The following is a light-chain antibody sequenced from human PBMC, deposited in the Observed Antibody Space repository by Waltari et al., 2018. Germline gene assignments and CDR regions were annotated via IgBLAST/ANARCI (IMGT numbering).Light chain of an antibody. CDR3: QQYYSTPLT. V-gene: IGKV4-1*01. CDR1: ESVLYSSNNKNH. Sequence: DIVMTQSPESLAVSLGERATINCKSSESVLYSSNNKNHLAWYQQKPGQPPKLLLYWASTRKSGVPDRFSGSVSETDFTLTVTSLQAEDAAVYYCQQYYSTPLTFGGGTRVEI. J-gene: IGKJ4*01. CDR2: WAS.